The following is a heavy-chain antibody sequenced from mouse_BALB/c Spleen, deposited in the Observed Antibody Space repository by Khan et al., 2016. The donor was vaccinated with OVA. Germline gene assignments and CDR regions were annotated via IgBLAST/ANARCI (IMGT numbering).Heavy chain of an antibody. J-gene: IGHJ1*01. CDR2: ISYSGST. CDR3: ARRAYYGNWYFDV. Sequence: EVQLQESGPGLVKPSQSLSLTCTVTGYSITSDYAWNWIRQFPGNKLEWMGYISYSGSTNYNPSLKSRISLTRDTSKNQFFLQLNSVTSEDTATYYCARRAYYGNWYFDVWGAGTTVTVS. D-gene: IGHD2-1*01. CDR1: GYSITSDYA. V-gene: IGHV3-2*02.